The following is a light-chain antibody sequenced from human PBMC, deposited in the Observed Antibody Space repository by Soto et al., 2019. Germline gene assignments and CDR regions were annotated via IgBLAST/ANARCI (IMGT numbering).Light chain of an antibody. CDR2: DAS. J-gene: IGKJ2*01. Sequence: EIVLTQSPAPLSLSPGERATLSCRASQSVSSYLAWYQQKPGQAPRLLIYDASNRATGIPARFSGSGSGTDFTLTISSLEPEDFAVYYCQQRRNWYTFGQGTKLEIK. CDR3: QQRRNWYT. CDR1: QSVSSY. V-gene: IGKV3-11*01.